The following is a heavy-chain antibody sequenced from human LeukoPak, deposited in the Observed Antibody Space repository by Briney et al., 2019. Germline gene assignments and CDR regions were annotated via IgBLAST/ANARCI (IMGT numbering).Heavy chain of an antibody. CDR3: ARDYGDYGGKWFDP. D-gene: IGHD4-17*01. J-gene: IGHJ5*02. Sequence: SETLSLTYTVSGGSISSYYWSWIRQPPGKGLEWIGYIYYSGSTNYNPSLKSRVTISVDTSKNQFSLKLSSVTAADTAVYYCARDYGDYGGKWFDPWGQGTLVTVSS. CDR2: IYYSGST. V-gene: IGHV4-59*01. CDR1: GGSISSYY.